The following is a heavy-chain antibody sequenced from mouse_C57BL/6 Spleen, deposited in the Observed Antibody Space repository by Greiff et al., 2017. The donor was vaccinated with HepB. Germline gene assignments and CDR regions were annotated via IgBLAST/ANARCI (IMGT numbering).Heavy chain of an antibody. V-gene: IGHV1-7*01. D-gene: IGHD2-5*01. CDR3: ASNYYSTPDAMDY. CDR2: INPSSGYT. CDR1: GYTFTSYW. J-gene: IGHJ4*01. Sequence: VQLQQSGAELAKPGASVKLSCKASGYTFTSYWMHWVKQRPGQGLEWIGYINPSSGYTKYNQKFKDKATLTADKSSSTAYMQLSSLTYEDSAVYYCASNYYSTPDAMDYWGQGTSVTVSS.